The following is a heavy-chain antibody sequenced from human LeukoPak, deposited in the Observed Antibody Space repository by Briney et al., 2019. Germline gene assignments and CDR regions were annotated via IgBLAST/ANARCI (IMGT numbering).Heavy chain of an antibody. D-gene: IGHD3-22*01. CDR2: IYSGGST. V-gene: IGHV3-66*02. J-gene: IGHJ4*02. CDR3: ARERGYYYDSSGYFDY. Sequence: GGSLRLSCAASGFAFSSNYMSWVRQAPGKGLEWVSVIYSGGSTYYAGSVKGRFTISRDNSKNTLYLQMNSLRAEDTAVYCCARERGYYYDSSGYFDYWGQGTLVTVS. CDR1: GFAFSSNY.